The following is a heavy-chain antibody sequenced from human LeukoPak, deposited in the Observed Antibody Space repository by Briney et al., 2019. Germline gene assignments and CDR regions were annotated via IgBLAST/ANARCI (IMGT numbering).Heavy chain of an antibody. CDR1: GGSISSYY. CDR3: ARALYCSGGXCXGPYFDY. D-gene: IGHD2-15*01. CDR2: IYYSGST. J-gene: IGHJ4*02. V-gene: IGHV4-59*01. Sequence: SETLSLTCTVSGGSISSYYWSWIRQPPGKGLEWIGYIYYSGSTNYNPSLKSRVTISVDTSKNQFSLKLSSVTAADTAVYYCARALYCSGGXCXGPYFDYWGQGTLVTVSS.